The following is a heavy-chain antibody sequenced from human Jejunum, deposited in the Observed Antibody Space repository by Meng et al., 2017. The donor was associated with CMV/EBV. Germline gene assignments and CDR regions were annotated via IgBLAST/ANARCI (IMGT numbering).Heavy chain of an antibody. Sequence: SWVRQAPGKGLEWVANIKQDGSETYYVDSVKGRFTVSRDNAKNSVYLQMNSLRAEDTAVYYCVRDRFSGYCTGSSCPGVYYGMDVWGQGTTVTV. CDR3: VRDRFSGYCTGSSCPGVYYGMDV. CDR2: IKQDGSET. D-gene: IGHD2-15*01. V-gene: IGHV3-7*01. J-gene: IGHJ6*02.